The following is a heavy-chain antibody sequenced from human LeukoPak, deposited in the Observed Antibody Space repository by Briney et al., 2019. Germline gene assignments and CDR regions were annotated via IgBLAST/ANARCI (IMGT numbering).Heavy chain of an antibody. CDR1: GGSISSSNW. CDR2: IYHSGST. CDR3: ARDEPYSSGWYYIDY. D-gene: IGHD6-19*01. V-gene: IGHV4-4*02. Sequence: SETLSLTCAVSGGSISSSNWWSWVRQPPGKGLEWIGEIYHSGSTNYNPSLKSRVTISVDKSKNQFPLKLSSVTAADTAVYYCARDEPYSSGWYYIDYWGQGTLVTVSS. J-gene: IGHJ4*02.